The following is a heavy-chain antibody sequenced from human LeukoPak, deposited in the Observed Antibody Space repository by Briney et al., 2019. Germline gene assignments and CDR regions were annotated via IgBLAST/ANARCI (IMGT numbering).Heavy chain of an antibody. CDR3: ARRGYSYGYNFDY. CDR2: IIPIFGTA. Sequence: SVKVSCKASGGTFSSYAISWVRQATGQGLEWMGGIIPIFGTANYAQKFQGRVTITADESTSTAYMELSSLRSEDTAVYYCARRGYSYGYNFDYWGQGTLVTVSS. J-gene: IGHJ4*02. CDR1: GGTFSSYA. V-gene: IGHV1-69*13. D-gene: IGHD5-18*01.